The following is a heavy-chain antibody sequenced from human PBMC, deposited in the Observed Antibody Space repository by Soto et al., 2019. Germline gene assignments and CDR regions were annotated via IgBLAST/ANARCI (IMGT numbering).Heavy chain of an antibody. CDR3: ARSPSSYDYVRQTWREVGDSFDV. Sequence: QVHLEQWGAGLLKPSETLSLTCAIYNSSLGAFHWTWIRQPPGKGLEWIGELIHGGSTNYNPSLKSRVTFSLDTSKSQFSLHVMSVTAADTAVYYCARSPSSYDYVRQTWREVGDSFDVWGRGTSVTVSS. CDR2: LIHGGST. V-gene: IGHV4-34*02. CDR1: NSSLGAFH. D-gene: IGHD3-10*02. J-gene: IGHJ3*01.